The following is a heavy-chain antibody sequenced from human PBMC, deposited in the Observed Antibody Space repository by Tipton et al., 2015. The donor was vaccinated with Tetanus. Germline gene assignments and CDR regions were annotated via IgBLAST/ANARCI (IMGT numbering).Heavy chain of an antibody. V-gene: IGHV4-31*03. CDR1: GDSISSGNYR. D-gene: IGHD4-17*01. CDR3: ARGKHTVTFDY. CDR2: IYHTGTT. J-gene: IGHJ4*02. Sequence: TLSLTCTVSGDSISSGNYRYNWIRQLPGKGLEWIGYIYHTGTTYYNPSFKSRVSISVDTSMSQFSLELNSVTAADTAVYYCARGKHTVTFDYWGQGTLVTVSS.